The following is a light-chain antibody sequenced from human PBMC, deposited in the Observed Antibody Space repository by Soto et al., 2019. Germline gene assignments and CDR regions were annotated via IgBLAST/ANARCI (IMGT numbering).Light chain of an antibody. CDR1: QSISTW. CDR2: KAS. V-gene: IGKV1-5*03. J-gene: IGKJ1*01. CDR3: QQYNTYST. Sequence: DIQMTQSPSTLSGSVGDRGTITCRASQSISTWLAWYPLXPGKAPNLLIYKASSLESGGPSRFSGSGSGTEFTLTISSLQPDDFATYYCQQYNTYSTFGQGTKVDIK.